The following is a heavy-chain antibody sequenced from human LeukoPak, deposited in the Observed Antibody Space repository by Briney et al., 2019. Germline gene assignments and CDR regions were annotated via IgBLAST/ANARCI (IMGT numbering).Heavy chain of an antibody. Sequence: ASVKVSCKASGYTFTSYGISWVRQAPGQGLEWMGWISAYNGNTNYAQKLQGRVTMTTDTSTSTAYTELRSLRSDDTAVYYCARDDIVATITYDYWGQGTLVTVSS. CDR1: GYTFTSYG. CDR2: ISAYNGNT. J-gene: IGHJ4*02. V-gene: IGHV1-18*01. D-gene: IGHD5-12*01. CDR3: ARDDIVATITYDY.